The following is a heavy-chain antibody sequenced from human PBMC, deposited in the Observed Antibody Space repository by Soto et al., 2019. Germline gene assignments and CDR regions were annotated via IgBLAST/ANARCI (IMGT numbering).Heavy chain of an antibody. CDR1: GGSISSGGYS. D-gene: IGHD2-15*01. J-gene: IGHJ4*02. Sequence: QLQLQESGSGLVKPSQTLSLTCAVSGGSISSGGYSWSWIRQPPGTGLKWIGYNYNSGSTYYNPSLKSRVTISVDRSKNQFSLKLSSVTAADTAVYYCARGQVVAAQHWGQGTLVTVSS. CDR2: NYNSGST. CDR3: ARGQVVAAQH. V-gene: IGHV4-30-2*01.